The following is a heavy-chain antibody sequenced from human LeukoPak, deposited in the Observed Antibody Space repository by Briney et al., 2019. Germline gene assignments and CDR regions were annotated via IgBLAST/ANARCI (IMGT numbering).Heavy chain of an antibody. Sequence: ASVKVSCKASGYTFTGYYMHWVRQAPGQGLEWMGWINPNSGGTNYAQKFQGRVTMTRGTSISTAYMELSRLRSDDTAVYYCARDSLLVSGSWYHWGQGTMVTVSS. CDR1: GYTFTGYY. D-gene: IGHD6-13*01. CDR2: INPNSGGT. CDR3: ARDSLLVSGSWYH. V-gene: IGHV1-2*02. J-gene: IGHJ3*01.